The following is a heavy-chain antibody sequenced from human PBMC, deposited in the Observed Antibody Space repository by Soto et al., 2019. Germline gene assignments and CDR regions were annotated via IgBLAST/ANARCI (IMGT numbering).Heavy chain of an antibody. CDR1: GFTFSSYC. J-gene: IGHJ2*01. Sequence: HPXESLRLSCGASGFTFSSYCMSWVRQAPGKALECVANIQHDGRETFYVDSVKGRFTVSRDNAKNSLYLQMNSLRAEDTAVYYCAQPGRYYWHFDLWGRGTLVTVSS. CDR3: AQPGRYYWHFDL. V-gene: IGHV3-7*01. CDR2: IQHDGRET.